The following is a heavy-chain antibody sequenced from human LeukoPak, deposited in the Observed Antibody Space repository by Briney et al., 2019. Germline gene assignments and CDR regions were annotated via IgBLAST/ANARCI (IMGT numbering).Heavy chain of an antibody. Sequence: GGSLRLSCAASGFTFSSFWMGWVRQTPGKRLEWVANMNIDGSEKYYADSVKGRFSISRDNARNSVYLQMNSLRAEDTAVYYCARDLAWGGYWGQGTLVTVSS. D-gene: IGHD7-27*01. V-gene: IGHV3-7*01. CDR2: MNIDGSEK. CDR3: ARDLAWGGY. J-gene: IGHJ4*02. CDR1: GFTFSSFW.